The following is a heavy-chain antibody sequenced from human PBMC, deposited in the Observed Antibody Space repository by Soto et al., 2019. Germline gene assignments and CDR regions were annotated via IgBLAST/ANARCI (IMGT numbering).Heavy chain of an antibody. D-gene: IGHD3-10*01. CDR1: GSTFSSYT. Sequence: QVQLVQSGAEVKKPGSSVKVSCKASGSTFSSYTISWVRQSPGQGLEWMGRIIPILGIANYAQKFQGRVTITADKSTSTAYMELSSLRSEDTAVYYCARATVGFGESGPSAYGIWGQGTMVTVSS. V-gene: IGHV1-69*02. CDR2: IIPILGIA. CDR3: ARATVGFGESGPSAYGI. J-gene: IGHJ3*02.